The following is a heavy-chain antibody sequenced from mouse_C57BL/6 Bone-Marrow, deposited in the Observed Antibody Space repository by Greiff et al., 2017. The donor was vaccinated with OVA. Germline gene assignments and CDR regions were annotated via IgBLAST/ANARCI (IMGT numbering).Heavy chain of an antibody. Sequence: VQLKESGPELVKPGASVKISCKASGYSFTGYYMHWVKQSSEKSLEWIGEINPSTGGTSYNQKFKGKATLTVDKSSSTAYMQLKSLTSEDSAVYYCARAYYSNYDYFDYWGQGTTLTVSS. CDR1: GYSFTGYY. CDR3: ARAYYSNYDYFDY. D-gene: IGHD2-5*01. CDR2: INPSTGGT. J-gene: IGHJ2*01. V-gene: IGHV1-43*01.